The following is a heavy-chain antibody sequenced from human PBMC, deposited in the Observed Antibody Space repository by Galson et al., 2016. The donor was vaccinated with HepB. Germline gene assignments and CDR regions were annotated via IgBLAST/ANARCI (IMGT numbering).Heavy chain of an antibody. CDR1: GFTFTTYW. J-gene: IGHJ4*02. CDR2: IKQDGSEK. V-gene: IGHV3-7*03. D-gene: IGHD2-15*01. Sequence: SLRLSCAASGFTFTTYWMTWVRQAPGKGLEWVANIKQDGSEKYYVDSVKGRFTISRDNAKNSLYLQMNSLRAEDTAVYYCATPDEGSGRIFDYWGQGIPVTVSS. CDR3: ATPDEGSGRIFDY.